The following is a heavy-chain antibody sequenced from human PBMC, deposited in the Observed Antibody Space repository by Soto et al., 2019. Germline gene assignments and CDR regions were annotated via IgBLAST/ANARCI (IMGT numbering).Heavy chain of an antibody. D-gene: IGHD6-13*01. CDR3: AREVRYSSSWYLGSDYYGMDV. CDR1: GDIFTCYY. J-gene: IGHJ6*02. CDR2: INPNSGGT. V-gene: IGHV1-2*04. Sequence: GSSVKVSFKAAGDIFTCYYMHSVRQARGQGLQWMGCINPNSGGTNYAQKFQGCFTMTRDTSISTAYMELSRLRSDDTAVYYCAREVRYSSSWYLGSDYYGMDVWGQGTTVTVSS.